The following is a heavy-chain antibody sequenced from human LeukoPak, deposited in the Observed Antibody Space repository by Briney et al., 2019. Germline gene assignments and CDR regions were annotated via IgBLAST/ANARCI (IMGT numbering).Heavy chain of an antibody. V-gene: IGHV4-59*01. D-gene: IGHD3-22*01. J-gene: IGHJ4*02. CDR1: GGSINSYY. CDR3: ARMTGYVIGDYFDR. CDR2: IHYSGST. Sequence: SETLSLTCTVSGGSINSYYWSWIRQPPGKGLEWIGYIHYSGSTNYDPSLKSRVTISVDTSKNQFSLKLRSVTAADTAVYYCARMTGYVIGDYFDRWGQGALVTV.